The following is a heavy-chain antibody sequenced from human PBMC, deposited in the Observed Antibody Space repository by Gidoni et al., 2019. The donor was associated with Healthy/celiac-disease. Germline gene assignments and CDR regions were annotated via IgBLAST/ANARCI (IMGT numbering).Heavy chain of an antibody. CDR2: ISSSSSYI. J-gene: IGHJ4*02. CDR1: GFTFSSYS. V-gene: IGHV3-21*01. Sequence: EVQLVESGGGLVKPGGSLRLSCADSGFTFSSYSMNWVRQAPGKGLEWVSSISSSSSYIYYADSVKSRFTISRDNAKNSLYLQMNSLRAEDTAVYYCARDTPAAAGTLDYWGQGTLVTVSS. CDR3: ARDTPAAAGTLDY. D-gene: IGHD6-13*01.